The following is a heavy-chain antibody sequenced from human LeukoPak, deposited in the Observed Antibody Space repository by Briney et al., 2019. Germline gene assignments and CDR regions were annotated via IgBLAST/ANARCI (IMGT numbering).Heavy chain of an antibody. CDR1: GFTFSSYA. Sequence: PGGSLRLSCAASGFTFSSYAMSWVRQAPGKGLEWVSTVSGGGGGTYYADSVKGRFTISRDNSKNTLYLQMNSLRAEDTAVYYCAKDRRHIVVVTAPLQQWGQGTLVTVSS. D-gene: IGHD2-21*02. CDR3: AKDRRHIVVVTAPLQQ. J-gene: IGHJ1*01. CDR2: VSGGGGGT. V-gene: IGHV3-23*01.